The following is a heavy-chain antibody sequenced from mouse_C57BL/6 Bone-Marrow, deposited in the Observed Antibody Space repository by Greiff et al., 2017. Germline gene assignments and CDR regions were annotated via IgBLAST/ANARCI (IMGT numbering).Heavy chain of an antibody. CDR2: IYPGGGNP. V-gene: IGHV1-82*01. D-gene: IGHD2-3*01. CDR1: GYAFSSSW. J-gene: IGHJ2*01. Sequence: QVQLQQSGPELVKPGASVKISCKASGYAFSSSWMNWVKQRPGQGLDWIGRIYPGGGNPNYNGKFKGKATLTEDKSSSTAYMQLSSMTSEDSAVYFCGRNGYFLFDYWGQGTTLTVSS. CDR3: GRNGYFLFDY.